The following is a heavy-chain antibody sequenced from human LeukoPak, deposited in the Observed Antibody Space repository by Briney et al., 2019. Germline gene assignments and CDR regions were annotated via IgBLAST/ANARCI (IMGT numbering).Heavy chain of an antibody. Sequence: SETLSLTCTVSGGSISSYYWSWIRQPSGKGLEWIGEINHSGSTNYNPSLKSRVTISVDTSKNQFSLKLSSVTAADTAVYYCARGRGITMVRVFDYWGQGTLVTVSS. D-gene: IGHD3-10*01. V-gene: IGHV4-34*01. J-gene: IGHJ4*02. CDR1: GGSISSYY. CDR3: ARGRGITMVRVFDY. CDR2: INHSGST.